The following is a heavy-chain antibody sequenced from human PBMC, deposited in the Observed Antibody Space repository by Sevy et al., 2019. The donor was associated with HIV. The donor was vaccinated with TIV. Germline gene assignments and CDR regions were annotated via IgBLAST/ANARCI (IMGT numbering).Heavy chain of an antibody. CDR3: AGENAWGRGYS. CDR1: GGSITSLY. J-gene: IGHJ4*02. V-gene: IGHV4-59*08. Sequence: SETLSLTCTVSGGSITSLYWNWIRQPPGKGLEWIANIDYNGHINYNPSLKSRVTLSLDTAKNQFSLRLSSVTAADTAMYYCAGENAWGRGYSWGQGTLVTVSS. CDR2: IDYNGHI. D-gene: IGHD1-26*01.